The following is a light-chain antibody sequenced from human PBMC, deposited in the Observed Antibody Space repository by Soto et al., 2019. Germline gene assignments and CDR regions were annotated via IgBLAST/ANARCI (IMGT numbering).Light chain of an antibody. Sequence: EIVLTQSPATLSLSPGERATLSCRASQSVSSYLAWYQQKPGQAPRLLIYDASNRATGIPARFSGSGSGTDFTLTISRLQPEDCAVYYCQLFGRSVTFGPGTKVDIK. J-gene: IGKJ3*01. CDR2: DAS. CDR3: QLFGRSVT. CDR1: QSVSSY. V-gene: IGKV3-11*01.